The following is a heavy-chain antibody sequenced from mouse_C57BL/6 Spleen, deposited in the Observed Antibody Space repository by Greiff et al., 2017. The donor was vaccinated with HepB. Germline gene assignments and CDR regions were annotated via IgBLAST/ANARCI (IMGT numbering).Heavy chain of an antibody. CDR3: ARTGDIYYYGSSSYYFDY. D-gene: IGHD1-1*01. J-gene: IGHJ2*01. CDR2: IYPGSGST. V-gene: IGHV1-55*01. Sequence: QVQLQQPGAELVKPGASVKMSCKASGYTFTSYWITWVKQRPGQGLEWIGDIYPGSGSTNYNEKFKSKATLTVDTSSSTAYMQLSSLTSEDSAVYYCARTGDIYYYGSSSYYFDYWGQGTTLTVSS. CDR1: GYTFTSYW.